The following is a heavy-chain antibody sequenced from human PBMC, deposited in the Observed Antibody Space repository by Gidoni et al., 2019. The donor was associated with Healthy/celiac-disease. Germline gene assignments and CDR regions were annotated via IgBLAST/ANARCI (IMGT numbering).Heavy chain of an antibody. J-gene: IGHJ4*02. Sequence: EVQPVESGGALVQPGGSLSLSCAASGFTFSSYWLHWVRLAPGKGLVWVARINSDGSNTSYAESVKGRFTISRDNAKNTLYLQMNSLRAEDTAVYECARSHVGASDYWGQGTLVTVSS. D-gene: IGHD1-26*01. CDR1: GFTFSSYW. CDR2: INSDGSNT. V-gene: IGHV3-74*01. CDR3: ARSHVGASDY.